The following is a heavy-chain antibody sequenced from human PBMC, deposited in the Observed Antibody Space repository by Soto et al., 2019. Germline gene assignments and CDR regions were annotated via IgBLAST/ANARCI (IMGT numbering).Heavy chain of an antibody. D-gene: IGHD3-3*01. V-gene: IGHV4-39*01. Sequence: PSETLSLTCTVSGGSISSSSYYWGWIRQPPGKGLEWIGSIYYSGSTYYNPSLKSRVTISVDTSKNQFSLKLSSVTAADTAVYYCARQVWDFWSGYYYYYGMDVWGQGTTVTV. CDR2: IYYSGST. CDR3: ARQVWDFWSGYYYYYGMDV. CDR1: GGSISSSSYY. J-gene: IGHJ6*02.